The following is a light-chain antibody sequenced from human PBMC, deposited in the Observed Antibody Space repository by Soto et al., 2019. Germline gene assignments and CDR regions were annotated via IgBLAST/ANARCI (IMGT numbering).Light chain of an antibody. CDR1: SSDIGSYNL. V-gene: IGLV2-23*01. J-gene: IGLJ1*01. CDR2: EGS. CDR3: CSYAGTSIFYV. Sequence: QSALTQPASVSGSPGQSITISCTGTSSDIGSYNLVSWYQHHPGKAPKLMIYEGSKRPSGVSDRFSGSKSGNTASLTVSGLQAEDEADYYCCSYAGTSIFYVFGSGTKVTVL.